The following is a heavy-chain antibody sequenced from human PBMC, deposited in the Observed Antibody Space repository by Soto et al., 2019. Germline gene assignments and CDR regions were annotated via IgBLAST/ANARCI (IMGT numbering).Heavy chain of an antibody. D-gene: IGHD2-21*01. J-gene: IGHJ4*02. Sequence: GGSLRLSCAASGFTVSSDYMSWVRQPPGKGLEWVSLIYSGGITYYADSVKGRFTISRDNSKNTVYLQMNSLRVEDTAMYYCAREPPGIVPFDYWGQGTLVTVSS. CDR1: GFTVSSDY. CDR2: IYSGGIT. CDR3: AREPPGIVPFDY. V-gene: IGHV3-66*01.